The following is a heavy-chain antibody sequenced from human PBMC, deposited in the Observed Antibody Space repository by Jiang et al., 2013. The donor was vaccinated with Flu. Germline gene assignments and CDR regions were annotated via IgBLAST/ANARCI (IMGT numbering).Heavy chain of an antibody. D-gene: IGHD4-17*01. CDR3: ARTTVTNHAHYWYFDL. CDR2: TYYRSKWYN. Sequence: SQTLSLTCAISGDSVSSNSAAWNWIRQSPSRGLEWLGRTYYRSKWYNDYAVSVKSRITINPDTSKNQFSLQLNSVTPEDTAVYYCARTTVTNHAHYWYFDLWGRGTLVTVSS. CDR1: GDSVSSNSAA. J-gene: IGHJ2*01. V-gene: IGHV6-1*01.